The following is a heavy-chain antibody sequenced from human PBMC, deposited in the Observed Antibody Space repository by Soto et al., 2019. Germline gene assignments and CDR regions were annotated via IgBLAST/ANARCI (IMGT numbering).Heavy chain of an antibody. CDR2: IYYSGST. CDR3: ARQGMEYQLLLYYYGMDV. Sequence: SSETLSLTCTVSGGSISSSSYYWGWIRQPPWKGLEWIGSIYYSGSTYYNPSLKSRVTISVDTSKNQFSLKLSSVTAADTAVYYCARQGMEYQLLLYYYGMDVWGQGXTVTV. D-gene: IGHD2-2*01. CDR1: GGSISSSSYY. V-gene: IGHV4-39*01. J-gene: IGHJ6*02.